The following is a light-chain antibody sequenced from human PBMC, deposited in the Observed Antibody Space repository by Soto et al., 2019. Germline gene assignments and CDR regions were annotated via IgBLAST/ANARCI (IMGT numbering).Light chain of an antibody. CDR1: SSDVGSYNL. J-gene: IGLJ1*01. CDR3: GAFVGSATVV. V-gene: IGLV2-14*02. Sequence: QSVLTQPASVSGSPGQSITISCTGTSSDVGSYNLVSWYQQHPGKAPKLMIYEVSKRPSGVPDRFSGSRSGNTASLTVSGLQADDEGDYYCGAFVGSATVVFGSGTKLTVL. CDR2: EVS.